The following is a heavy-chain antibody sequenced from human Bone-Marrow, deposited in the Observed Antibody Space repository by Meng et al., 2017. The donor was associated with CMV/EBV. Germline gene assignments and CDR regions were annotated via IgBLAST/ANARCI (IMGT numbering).Heavy chain of an antibody. V-gene: IGHV3-30*02. CDR1: GFTFSSYS. CDR3: AKDRWDIADNPYYFDC. J-gene: IGHJ4*02. D-gene: IGHD5-12*01. Sequence: GGSLRLSCAASGFTFSSYSMNWVRQAPGKGLEWVAFIWYDGSNKYYADSVKGRFTISRDNSKNTLYLQMNSLRAEDTAVYYCAKDRWDIADNPYYFDCWGQGTLVTVSS. CDR2: IWYDGSNK.